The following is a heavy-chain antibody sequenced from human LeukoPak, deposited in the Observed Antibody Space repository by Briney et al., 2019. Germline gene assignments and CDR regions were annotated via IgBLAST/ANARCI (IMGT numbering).Heavy chain of an antibody. D-gene: IGHD1-26*01. Sequence: GRSLRLSCAASGFTFNNYALHWVRQVPDKGLEWVTIISFDGGDKYYADSVKGRFTVSRDNSKNTLYLQMNSLRLEDTAVYYCAKSGSHNAFDTWGQGTMVTVSS. CDR1: GFTFNNYA. CDR3: AKSGSHNAFDT. J-gene: IGHJ3*02. V-gene: IGHV3-30-3*01. CDR2: ISFDGGDK.